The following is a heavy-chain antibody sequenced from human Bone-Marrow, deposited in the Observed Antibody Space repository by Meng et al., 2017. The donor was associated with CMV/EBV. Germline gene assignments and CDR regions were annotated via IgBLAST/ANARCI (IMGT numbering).Heavy chain of an antibody. CDR1: GYSISSGYY. CDR3: ARVLSGWLDP. Sequence: SETLSLTCTVSGYSISSGYYWGWIRQPPGKGLEWIGSIYHSGSTYYNPSLKSRVTISVDTSKNQFSLKLSFVTAADTAVYYCARVLSGWLDPWGQGTLVTVSS. J-gene: IGHJ5*02. CDR2: IYHSGST. V-gene: IGHV4-38-2*02.